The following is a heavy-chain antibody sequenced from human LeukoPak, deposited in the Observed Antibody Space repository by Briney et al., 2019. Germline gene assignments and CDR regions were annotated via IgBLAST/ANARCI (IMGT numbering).Heavy chain of an antibody. V-gene: IGHV3-33*06. CDR3: AKGSGYFDWLLTYYFDY. J-gene: IGHJ4*02. CDR1: GFTFSSYG. CDR2: IWYDGSNK. D-gene: IGHD3-9*01. Sequence: PGGSLRLSCAASGFTFSSYGMHWVRQAPGKGLEWVAVIWYDGSNKYYADSVKGRFTISRDNSKNTLYLQMNSLRAEDTAVYYCAKGSGYFDWLLTYYFDYWGQGTLVTVSS.